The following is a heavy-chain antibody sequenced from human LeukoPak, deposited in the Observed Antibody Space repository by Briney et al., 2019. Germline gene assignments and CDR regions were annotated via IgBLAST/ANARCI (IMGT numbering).Heavy chain of an antibody. Sequence: SETLSLTXTVSGGSISSYYWSWIRQPAGKGLEWIGRIYTSGSTNYNPSLKSRVTMSVDTSKNQFSLKLSSVTAADTAVYYCARDPVYGSGSYAFDYWGQGTLVTVSS. CDR1: GGSISSYY. D-gene: IGHD3-10*01. J-gene: IGHJ4*02. CDR3: ARDPVYGSGSYAFDY. V-gene: IGHV4-4*07. CDR2: IYTSGST.